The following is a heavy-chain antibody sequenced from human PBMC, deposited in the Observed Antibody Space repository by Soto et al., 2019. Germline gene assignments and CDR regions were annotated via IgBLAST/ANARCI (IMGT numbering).Heavy chain of an antibody. CDR3: AREGNLGYCSSTSCPFDY. J-gene: IGHJ4*02. Sequence: VKLSCRASGYTFTSYGISWVRRAPGQVLEWMGWINPNSGGTNYAQKFQGRVTMTRDTSISTAYMELSRLRSDDTAVYYCAREGNLGYCSSTSCPFDYWGQGTLVTVSS. V-gene: IGHV1-2*02. CDR2: INPNSGGT. D-gene: IGHD2-2*01. CDR1: GYTFTSYG.